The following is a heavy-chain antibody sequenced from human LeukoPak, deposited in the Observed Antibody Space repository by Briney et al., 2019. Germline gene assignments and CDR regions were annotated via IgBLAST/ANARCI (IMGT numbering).Heavy chain of an antibody. J-gene: IGHJ5*02. Sequence: GGSLRLSCAASGFTSSSYGMHWVRQAPGKGLEWVAVIWYDGSNKYYADSVKGRFTISRDNSKNTLYLQMNSLRAEDTAVYYCARMYSTSTNWFDPWGQGTLVTVPS. CDR3: ARMYSTSTNWFDP. CDR2: IWYDGSNK. D-gene: IGHD6-6*01. CDR1: GFTSSSYG. V-gene: IGHV3-33*01.